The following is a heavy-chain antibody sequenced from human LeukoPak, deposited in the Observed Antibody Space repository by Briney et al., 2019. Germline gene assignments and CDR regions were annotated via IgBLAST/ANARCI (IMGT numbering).Heavy chain of an antibody. V-gene: IGHV4-4*02. CDR2: IYHSGSA. D-gene: IGHD6-19*01. Sequence: SGTLSLTCAVSGGSISSSNWWSWVRQPPGKGLEWIGEIYHSGSANYNPSLKSRATISVDKSKNQFSLKLSSVTAADTAVYYCARSEYSSGWYFDYWGQGTLVTVSS. CDR3: ARSEYSSGWYFDY. J-gene: IGHJ4*02. CDR1: GGSISSSNW.